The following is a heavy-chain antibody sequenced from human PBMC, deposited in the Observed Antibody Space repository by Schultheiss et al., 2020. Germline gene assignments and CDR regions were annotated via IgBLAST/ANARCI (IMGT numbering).Heavy chain of an antibody. CDR1: GGSISSGDYY. Sequence: SETLSLTCTVSGGSISSGDYYWSWIRQPPGKGLEWIGYIYYSGSTYYNPSLKSRVTISVDTSKNQFSLKLSSVTAADTAVYYCARGRSRRDWFDPWGQGTLVTVSS. J-gene: IGHJ5*02. CDR3: ARGRSRRDWFDP. V-gene: IGHV4-30-4*01. CDR2: IYYSGST. D-gene: IGHD3-10*01.